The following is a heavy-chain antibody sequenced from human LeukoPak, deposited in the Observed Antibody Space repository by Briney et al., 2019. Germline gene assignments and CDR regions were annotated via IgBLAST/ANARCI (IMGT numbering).Heavy chain of an antibody. Sequence: GGSLRLSCQASGFIFTDYAVSWVRQAPGKGLEWVSSINNGGGGTFFADSVKGRFTISRDDSRGMVYLQMNSLSAEDTAVYYCARSGLATCHYWGQGTLVTVSS. V-gene: IGHV3-23*01. J-gene: IGHJ4*02. D-gene: IGHD3-10*01. CDR2: INNGGGGT. CDR3: ARSGLATCHY. CDR1: GFIFTDYA.